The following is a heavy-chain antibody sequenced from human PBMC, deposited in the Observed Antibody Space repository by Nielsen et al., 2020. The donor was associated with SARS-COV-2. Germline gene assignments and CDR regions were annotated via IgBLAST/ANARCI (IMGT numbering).Heavy chain of an antibody. V-gene: IGHV4-59*01. J-gene: IGHJ5*02. Sequence: SETLSLTCTVSGGSISSYYWSWIRQPPGKGLEWIGYIYYSGSTNYNPSLKSRATISVDTSKNQFSLKLSSVTAADTAVYYCARGGGPGSGSYTWGQGTLVTVSS. D-gene: IGHD1-26*01. CDR1: GGSISSYY. CDR2: IYYSGST. CDR3: ARGGGPGSGSYT.